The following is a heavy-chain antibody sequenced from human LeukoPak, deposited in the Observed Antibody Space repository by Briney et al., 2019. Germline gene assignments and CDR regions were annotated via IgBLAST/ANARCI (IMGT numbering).Heavy chain of an antibody. V-gene: IGHV4-34*01. CDR3: AKSDYYGSGSYPPGGN. CDR2: INHSGST. CDR1: GGSISSYY. Sequence: SETLSLTCTVSGGSISSYYWSWIRQPPGKGLEWIGEINHSGSTNYNPSLKSRVTISVDTSKNQFSLKLSSVTAADTAVYYCAKSDYYGSGSYPPGGNWGQGTLVTVSS. D-gene: IGHD3-10*01. J-gene: IGHJ4*02.